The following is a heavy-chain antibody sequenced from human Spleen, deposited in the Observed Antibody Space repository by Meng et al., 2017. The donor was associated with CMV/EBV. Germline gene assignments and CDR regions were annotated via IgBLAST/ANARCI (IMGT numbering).Heavy chain of an antibody. CDR2: IGPGGITI. CDR3: ARDSNLYYFDY. D-gene: IGHD1-1*01. V-gene: IGHV3-11*01. CDR1: GFTFSDYY. Sequence: GESLKISCAASGFTFSDYYMNWIRLAPGKGLEWLSYIGPGGITIKYADSLKGRFTISRDNAKNSLYLQMNSLRAEDAALYYCARDSNLYYFDYWGQGTLVTVSS. J-gene: IGHJ4*02.